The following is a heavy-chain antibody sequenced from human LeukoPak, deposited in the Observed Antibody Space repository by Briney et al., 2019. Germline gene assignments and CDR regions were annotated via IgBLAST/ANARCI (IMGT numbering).Heavy chain of an antibody. Sequence: PGGSLRLSCAASGFTFSSYAMHWVRQAPGKGLEWVAVISCDGSNKYYADSVKGRFTISRDNSKNTLYLQMNSLRAEDTAVYYCASGFQEGELPDFDYWGQGTLVTVSS. V-gene: IGHV3-30-3*01. CDR2: ISCDGSNK. D-gene: IGHD1-26*01. CDR3: ASGFQEGELPDFDY. J-gene: IGHJ4*02. CDR1: GFTFSSYA.